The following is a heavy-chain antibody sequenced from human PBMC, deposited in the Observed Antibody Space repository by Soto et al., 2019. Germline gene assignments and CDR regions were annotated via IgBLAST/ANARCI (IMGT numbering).Heavy chain of an antibody. Sequence: LSLTCAVSGGSITSGAYYWTWIRQHPGKGLEWIAYIHYSGRTYYNPSLKSRVTISVDTSNNQFSLKLSSVTAADTAVYYCARYYFDSSGYSNWFDPWGQGALVTVSS. CDR1: GGSITSGAYY. CDR2: IHYSGRT. CDR3: ARYYFDSSGYSNWFDP. V-gene: IGHV4-31*11. D-gene: IGHD3-22*01. J-gene: IGHJ5*02.